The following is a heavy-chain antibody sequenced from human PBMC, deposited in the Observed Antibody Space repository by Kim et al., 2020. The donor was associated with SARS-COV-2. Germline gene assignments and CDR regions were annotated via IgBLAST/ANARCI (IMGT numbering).Heavy chain of an antibody. V-gene: IGHV3-9*01. Sequence: AESLKGRLTSSRDNDKNSLYLQMNSLGAEDTALYYCAKDINDRGESYWFDPWGQGTLVTVSS. J-gene: IGHJ5*02. CDR3: AKDINDRGESYWFDP. D-gene: IGHD3-10*01.